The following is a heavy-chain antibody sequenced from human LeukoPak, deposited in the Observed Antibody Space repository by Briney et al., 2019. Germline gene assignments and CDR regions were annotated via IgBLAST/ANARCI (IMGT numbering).Heavy chain of an antibody. J-gene: IGHJ5*02. Sequence: ASVKVSCKASGYTFTSYAMHWVRQAPGQRLEWMGWINAGNGNTKYSQKFQGRVTITRDTSASTAYMELSSLRSEDTAVYYCAREGYCSGGSCYINWFDPWGQGTLATVSS. CDR3: AREGYCSGGSCYINWFDP. CDR1: GYTFTSYA. V-gene: IGHV1-3*01. D-gene: IGHD2-15*01. CDR2: INAGNGNT.